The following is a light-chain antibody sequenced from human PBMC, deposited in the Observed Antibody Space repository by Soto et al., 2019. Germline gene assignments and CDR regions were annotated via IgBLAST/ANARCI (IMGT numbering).Light chain of an antibody. Sequence: EIVLTQSPATLSLSPGERATLSCKASQSVSSFLAWYQQKPGQAPRLLIYDVSSRATGSPTRFSGSGSGTDFTLTISILEPEDFAVYYCQQRINWPLTFGGGTKVEIK. CDR1: QSVSSF. CDR3: QQRINWPLT. CDR2: DVS. J-gene: IGKJ4*01. V-gene: IGKV3-11*01.